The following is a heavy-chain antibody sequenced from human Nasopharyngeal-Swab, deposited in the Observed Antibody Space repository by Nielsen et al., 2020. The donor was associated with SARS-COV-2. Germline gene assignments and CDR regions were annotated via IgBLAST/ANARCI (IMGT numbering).Heavy chain of an antibody. CDR1: GGSFSGYY. CDR3: ARHLVVVVAATFNWFDP. CDR2: INHSGST. D-gene: IGHD2-15*01. J-gene: IGHJ5*02. Sequence: ESLKISCAVYGGSFSGYYWSWIRQPPGKGLEWIGEINHSGSTNYNPSLKSRVTISVDTSKNQFSLKLSSVTAADTAVYYCARHLVVVVAATFNWFDPWGQGTLVTVSS. V-gene: IGHV4-34*01.